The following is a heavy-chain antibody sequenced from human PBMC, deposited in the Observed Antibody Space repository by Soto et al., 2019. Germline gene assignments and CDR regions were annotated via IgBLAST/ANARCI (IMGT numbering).Heavy chain of an antibody. CDR1: GFTFSSYA. CDR3: AKDEVPLSAFDI. V-gene: IGHV3-23*01. J-gene: IGHJ3*02. D-gene: IGHD1-1*01. CDR2: ISGSGGST. Sequence: SLRLSCAASGFTFSSYAMSWVRQAPGKGLEWVSAISGSGGSTYYADSVKGRFTISRDNSKNTLYLQMNSLRAEDTAVYYCAKDEVPLSAFDIWGQGTMVTVSS.